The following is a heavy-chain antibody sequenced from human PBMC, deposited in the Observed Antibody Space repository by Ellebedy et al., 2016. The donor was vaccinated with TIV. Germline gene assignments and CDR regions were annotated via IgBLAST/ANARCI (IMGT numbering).Heavy chain of an antibody. CDR1: GFTFSNYG. Sequence: GESLKISCAGSGFTFSNYGMHWVRQAPGKGLEWVATIWYDGSKKYYADSLEGRFTRSRDNSKNTLYLQVNSLRPEDTGVYYCAKRGSSSPYNMDVWGQGTTVTVSS. J-gene: IGHJ6*02. V-gene: IGHV3-30*02. CDR3: AKRGSSSPYNMDV. D-gene: IGHD2-2*01. CDR2: IWYDGSKK.